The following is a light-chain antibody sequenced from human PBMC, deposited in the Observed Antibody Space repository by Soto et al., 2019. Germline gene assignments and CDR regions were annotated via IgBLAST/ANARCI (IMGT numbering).Light chain of an antibody. CDR1: SSDVGGYNF. J-gene: IGLJ1*01. CDR2: EVN. V-gene: IGLV2-14*01. CDR3: SSYTSSSTNV. Sequence: QSALTQPASVSGSPGQSITISCTGTSSDVGGYNFVSWYQHHPGKAPKLMIFEVNKRPSGVSNRFSGSKSGNTASLTISGLLAEDEADYYCSSYTSSSTNVFGTGTKLTVL.